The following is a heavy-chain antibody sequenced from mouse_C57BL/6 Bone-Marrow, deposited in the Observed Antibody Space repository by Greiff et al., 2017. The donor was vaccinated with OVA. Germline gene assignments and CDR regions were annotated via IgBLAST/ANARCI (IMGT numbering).Heavy chain of an antibody. CDR2: IDPENGDT. D-gene: IGHD2-1*01. V-gene: IGHV14-4*01. J-gene: IGHJ2*01. Sequence: VHVKQSGAELVRPGASVKLSCTASGFNIKDDYMHWVKQRPEQGLEWIGWIDPENGDTAYASKFQGKATITAETSSNTAYLQLSSLTSEDTAVYYCTSYGNFDYWGQGTTLTVSS. CDR1: GFNIKDDY. CDR3: TSYGNFDY.